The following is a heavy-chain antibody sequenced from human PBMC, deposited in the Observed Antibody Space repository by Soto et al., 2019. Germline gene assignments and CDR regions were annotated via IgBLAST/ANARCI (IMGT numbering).Heavy chain of an antibody. CDR2: IIPIFGTP. J-gene: IGHJ5*02. V-gene: IGHV1-69*13. CDR3: ARAPWATMVRGVIINLNWFDP. Sequence: GASVKVSCKASGGTFSSYAISWVRQAPGQGLEWMGGIIPIFGTPNYAQKFQGRVTITADESTSTAYMELSSLRSEDTAVYYCARAPWATMVRGVIINLNWFDPWGQGTLVTVSS. CDR1: GGTFSSYA. D-gene: IGHD3-10*01.